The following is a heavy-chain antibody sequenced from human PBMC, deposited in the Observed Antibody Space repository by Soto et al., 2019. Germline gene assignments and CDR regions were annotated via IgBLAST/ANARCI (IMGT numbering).Heavy chain of an antibody. J-gene: IGHJ4*02. D-gene: IGHD3-22*01. V-gene: IGHV3-23*01. CDR1: GFTFSKYA. CDR3: AKAYDGSGYHYGGAFDY. Sequence: EVQLLESGGGLLQPGGSLRVSCAASGFTFSKYAMSWVRQAPGKGLEWVSAISGSGVYTYYADSVKGRFTISRDNSKNTLDLQMNSVRAEDTAVYYCAKAYDGSGYHYGGAFDYWGQGALVSVSS. CDR2: ISGSGVYT.